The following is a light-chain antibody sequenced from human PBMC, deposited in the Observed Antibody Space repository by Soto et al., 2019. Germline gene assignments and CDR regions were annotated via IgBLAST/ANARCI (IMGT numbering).Light chain of an antibody. CDR3: QQSYSTPRT. Sequence: RISRSPSSLSASVGDRVTITCRASQSISSYLNWYQQKPGKAPKLLIYAASSLQSGVPSRFSGSGSGTDFTLTISSLQPEDFATYYCQQSYSTPRTFGQGTKVDIK. CDR1: QSISSY. J-gene: IGKJ1*01. V-gene: IGKV1-39*01. CDR2: AAS.